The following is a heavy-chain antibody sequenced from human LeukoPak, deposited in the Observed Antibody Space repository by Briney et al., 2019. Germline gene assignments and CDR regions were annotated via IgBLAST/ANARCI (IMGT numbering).Heavy chain of an antibody. CDR3: ASMYYGSGSYSP. Sequence: SQTLSLTCTVSGGSISSGSYYWSWIRQPAGKGLEWIGRIYTSGSTNYNPSLKSRVTISVDTSKNQFSLKLSSVTAADTAVYYCASMYYGSGSYSPWGQGTLVTVSS. D-gene: IGHD3-10*01. V-gene: IGHV4-61*02. CDR1: GGSISSGSYY. CDR2: IYTSGST. J-gene: IGHJ5*02.